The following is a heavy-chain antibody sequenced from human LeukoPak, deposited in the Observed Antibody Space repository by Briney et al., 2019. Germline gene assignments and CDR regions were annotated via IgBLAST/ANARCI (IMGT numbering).Heavy chain of an antibody. CDR2: ISAYNGYT. Sequence: GASVKVSCKASGYTFTNYGVSWVRQAPGQGLEWMGWISAYNGYTNYAQKFQFRVTTTTDTSTSTAYMELRSLTSDDTAVYYCARDKAVTTELTQYFQHWGQGTLVTFSS. J-gene: IGHJ1*01. V-gene: IGHV1-18*01. D-gene: IGHD4-11*01. CDR3: ARDKAVTTELTQYFQH. CDR1: GYTFTNYG.